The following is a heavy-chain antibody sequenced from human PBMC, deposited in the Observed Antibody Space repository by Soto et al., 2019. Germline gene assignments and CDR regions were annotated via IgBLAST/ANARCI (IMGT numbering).Heavy chain of an antibody. J-gene: IGHJ3*02. Sequence: GESLKISCKGSGYSFTSYWISWVRQMPGKGLEWMGRIDPSDSYTNYSPSFQGHVTISADKSISTAYLQWSSLKASDTAMYYCARQTAYCGGGCSAFGSWGQGTMVTVSS. D-gene: IGHD2-21*02. V-gene: IGHV5-10-1*01. CDR3: ARQTAYCGGGCSAFGS. CDR1: GYSFTSYW. CDR2: IDPSDSYT.